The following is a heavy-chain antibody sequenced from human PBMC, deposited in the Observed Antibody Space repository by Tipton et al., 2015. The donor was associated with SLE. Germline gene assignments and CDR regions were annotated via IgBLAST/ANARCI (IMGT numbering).Heavy chain of an antibody. CDR1: GDSISNGDDY. Sequence: TLSLTCTVSGDSISNGDDYWSWIRQPPGKGLEWIGNIYYGGGTYYNPSLESRVTISLDTSKNQFSLKLNSVTAADTAVYYCARSTDQNWFDPWGQGTLVTDSS. J-gene: IGHJ5*02. D-gene: IGHD2-2*01. V-gene: IGHV4-31*03. CDR2: IYYGGGT. CDR3: ARSTDQNWFDP.